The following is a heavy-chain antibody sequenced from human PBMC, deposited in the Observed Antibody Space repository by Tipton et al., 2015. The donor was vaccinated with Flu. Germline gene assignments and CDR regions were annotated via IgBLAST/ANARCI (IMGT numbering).Heavy chain of an antibody. J-gene: IGHJ4*02. CDR2: IKQGGSEK. CDR1: GFTFNTYW. D-gene: IGHD2-2*01. Sequence: SLRLSCAASGFTFNTYWMSWVRQAPGKGLEWVANIKQGGSEKYYVDSVKGRFTISRDNAKNSLFLQMNSLRAEDTAVYYCARTRGGYCSSTSCFADYFEFWGQGALVTVSS. V-gene: IGHV3-7*01. CDR3: ARTRGGYCSSTSCFADYFEF.